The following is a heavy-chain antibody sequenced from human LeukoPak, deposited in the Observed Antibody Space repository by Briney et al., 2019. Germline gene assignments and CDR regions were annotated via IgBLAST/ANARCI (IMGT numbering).Heavy chain of an antibody. Sequence: ASVKVSCKASGYTFTSYGISWVRQAPGQGLEWMGWISAYNGNTNYAQKLQGRVTMTTDTSTSTAYMELRSLRSDDTAVYYCARHRYCSGGSCYPDSRPYYYYYGMDVWGQGTTVTVSS. V-gene: IGHV1-18*01. CDR1: GYTFTSYG. CDR3: ARHRYCSGGSCYPDSRPYYYYYGMDV. J-gene: IGHJ6*02. D-gene: IGHD2-15*01. CDR2: ISAYNGNT.